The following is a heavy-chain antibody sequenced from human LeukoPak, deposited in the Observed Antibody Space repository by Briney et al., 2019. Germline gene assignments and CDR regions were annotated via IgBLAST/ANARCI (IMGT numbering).Heavy chain of an antibody. J-gene: IGHJ4*02. CDR1: GLTFSNYA. V-gene: IGHV3-23*01. CDR3: AKGQERTRIAARPSALDF. D-gene: IGHD6-6*01. Sequence: GGSLRLSCAASGLTFSNYAMTWVRQAPGKGLEWVSTISGSGATTYYTDSVKGRFTISRDNSNNALYLQMNTLRAEDKAIYFCAKGQERTRIAARPSALDFWGQGTLVTVSS. CDR2: ISGSGATT.